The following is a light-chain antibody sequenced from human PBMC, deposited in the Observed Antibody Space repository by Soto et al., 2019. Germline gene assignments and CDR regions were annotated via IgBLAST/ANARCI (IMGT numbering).Light chain of an antibody. CDR1: SSNIGSNS. Sequence: QSVLTQAPSASGTPGQRVTISCSGSSSNIGSNSVNWYQQLPGTAPKVLIYSSNQRPSGVPDRFSGSRSGTSASLAISGLQSEDEADYYCAAWDDSLNGQVFGTGTKVTVL. CDR2: SSN. V-gene: IGLV1-44*01. CDR3: AAWDDSLNGQV. J-gene: IGLJ1*01.